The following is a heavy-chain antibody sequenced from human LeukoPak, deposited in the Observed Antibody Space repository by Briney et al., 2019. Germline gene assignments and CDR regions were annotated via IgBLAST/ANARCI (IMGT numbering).Heavy chain of an antibody. V-gene: IGHV4-39*07. J-gene: IGHJ6*03. D-gene: IGHD3-10*01. CDR2: IFHSGTT. CDR3: ARGTKRGLSSPDGEDYYYYMDV. CDR1: GGSISTSNYY. Sequence: HSETLSLTCTVSGGSISTSNYYWGWIRQPPGKALEWIGSIFHSGTTFYNPSLRSRVTISVDTSKNQFSLKLTSVAAADTAVYYCARGTKRGLSSPDGEDYYYYMDVWGKGTTITVSS.